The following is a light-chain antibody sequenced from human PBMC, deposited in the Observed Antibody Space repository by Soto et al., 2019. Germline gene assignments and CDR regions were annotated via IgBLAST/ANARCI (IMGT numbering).Light chain of an antibody. V-gene: IGKV1-39*01. CDR1: QSISSY. CDR2: AAS. J-gene: IGKJ4*01. Sequence: DIQMTQSPSSLSASVGDRVTITCRASQSISSYLNWYQQKPGKPPQLLIYAASNLQSGVPSRFSGSGSWTDFTRTITRLLPVYFAKYYCQPSYRTPRTFGRGTKVEIK. CDR3: QPSYRTPRT.